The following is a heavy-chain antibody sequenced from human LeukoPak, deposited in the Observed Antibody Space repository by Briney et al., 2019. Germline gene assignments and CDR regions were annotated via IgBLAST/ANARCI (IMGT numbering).Heavy chain of an antibody. Sequence: GGSLRLSCEASGFTFKDYCMTWVRKLPGAGLEWVANIKQDGKSKNYVDSLKGRFTVSRDNARNSLFLQMDSLRGEDTAVYYCARDPYDKGGYAAFDIWGQGTVVTVSS. V-gene: IGHV3-7*01. J-gene: IGHJ3*02. CDR2: IKQDGKSK. CDR1: GFTFKDYC. D-gene: IGHD3-22*01. CDR3: ARDPYDKGGYAAFDI.